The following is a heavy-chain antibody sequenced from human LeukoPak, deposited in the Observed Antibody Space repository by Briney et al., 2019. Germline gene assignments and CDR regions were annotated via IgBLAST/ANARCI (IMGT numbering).Heavy chain of an antibody. J-gene: IGHJ3*02. CDR1: GYTFTGYY. CDR3: ARVGYYDSSGYYLDAFDI. D-gene: IGHD3-22*01. Sequence: ASVKVSCKASGYTFTGYYMHWVRQAPGQGLEWMGRINPNSGGTNYAQKFQGRVTMTRDTSISTAYMELSRLRSDDTAVYYCARVGYYDSSGYYLDAFDIWGQGTMVTGSS. V-gene: IGHV1-2*06. CDR2: INPNSGGT.